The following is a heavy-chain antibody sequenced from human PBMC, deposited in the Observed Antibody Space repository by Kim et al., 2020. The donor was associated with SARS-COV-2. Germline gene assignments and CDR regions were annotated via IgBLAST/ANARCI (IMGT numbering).Heavy chain of an antibody. V-gene: IGHV1-2*02. CDR3: ARDSELVPGDYYYYGMDV. J-gene: IGHJ6*02. D-gene: IGHD2-2*01. Sequence: ASVKVYCKASGYTFTGYYMHWVRQAPGQGLEWMGWINPNSGGTNYAQKFQGRVTMTRDTSISTAYMELSRLRSDDTAVYYCARDSELVPGDYYYYGMDVWGQGTTVTVSS. CDR1: GYTFTGYY. CDR2: INPNSGGT.